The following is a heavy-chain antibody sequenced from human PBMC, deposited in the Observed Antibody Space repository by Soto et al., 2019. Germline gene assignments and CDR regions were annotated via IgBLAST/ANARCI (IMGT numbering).Heavy chain of an antibody. Sequence: EVQLVESGGGLVQPGGSLTLSCAASGFTVSSNYMSWVRPAPGKGLEWVSVIYSGGSTYYADSVKGRFTISRHNSKNTLYLQMNSLRAEDTAVYYCARVWSIWPNPLDYWGQGTLVTVSS. CDR2: IYSGGST. CDR3: ARVWSIWPNPLDY. D-gene: IGHD2-8*02. J-gene: IGHJ4*02. CDR1: GFTVSSNY. V-gene: IGHV3-53*04.